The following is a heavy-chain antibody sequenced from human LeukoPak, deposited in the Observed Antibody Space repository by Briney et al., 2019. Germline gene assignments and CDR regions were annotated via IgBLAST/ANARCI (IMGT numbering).Heavy chain of an antibody. J-gene: IGHJ6*03. D-gene: IGHD3-3*01. V-gene: IGHV1-8*01. CDR2: MNPNSGNT. Sequence: ASVKVSCKASGYTFTSYDINWVRQATGQGLEWMGWMNPNSGNTGYAQKFQGRVTMTRNTSISTAHMELSSLRSEDTAVYYCARETRTGFWSGYYTGQWISGYYYYYMDVWGKGTTVTVSS. CDR3: ARETRTGFWSGYYTGQWISGYYYYYMDV. CDR1: GYTFTSYD.